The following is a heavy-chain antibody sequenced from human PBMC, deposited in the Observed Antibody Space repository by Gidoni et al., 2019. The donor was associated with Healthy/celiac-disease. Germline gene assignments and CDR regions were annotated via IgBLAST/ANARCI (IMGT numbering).Heavy chain of an antibody. CDR2: ISYDGSNK. J-gene: IGHJ4*02. V-gene: IGHV3-30-3*01. Sequence: QVQLVESGGGVVQPGRSLRLSCAASGFTFSSYALHWVRQAPGKGLEWVAVISYDGSNKYYADSVKGRFTISRDNSKNTLYLQMNSLRAEDTAVYYCPRDKTMIVVVISMVFDYWGQGTLVTVSS. CDR1: GFTFSSYA. D-gene: IGHD3-22*01. CDR3: PRDKTMIVVVISMVFDY.